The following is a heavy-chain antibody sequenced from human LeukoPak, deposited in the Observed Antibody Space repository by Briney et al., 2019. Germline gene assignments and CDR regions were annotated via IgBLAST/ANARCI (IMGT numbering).Heavy chain of an antibody. Sequence: GGSLRLSCAASEFTFSTSAMSWVRPAPEKGLEWVSTIRSSASAMFYADSVKGRFTISRDDAKNSLYLQMSSLRDEDTAVYYCARCKRGDYGAFDIWGLGTMVTVSS. J-gene: IGHJ3*02. CDR1: EFTFSTSA. V-gene: IGHV3-48*02. CDR3: ARCKRGDYGAFDI. CDR2: IRSSASAM. D-gene: IGHD4-17*01.